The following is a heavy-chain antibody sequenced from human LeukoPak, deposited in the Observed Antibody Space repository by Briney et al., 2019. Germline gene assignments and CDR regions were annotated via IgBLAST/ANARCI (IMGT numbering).Heavy chain of an antibody. J-gene: IGHJ4*02. CDR2: MSGSGGAT. CDR1: GFTFSSYA. Sequence: GGSLRLSCAASGFTFSSYAMDWVRQTPGKGLEWVSAMSGSGGATYYADSVKGLFTISRDNSENTLYLQMNSLSAEDTAVYYCATSRDGHNPKFDCWGQGTLVTVSS. CDR3: ATSRDGHNPKFDC. D-gene: IGHD5-24*01. V-gene: IGHV3-23*01.